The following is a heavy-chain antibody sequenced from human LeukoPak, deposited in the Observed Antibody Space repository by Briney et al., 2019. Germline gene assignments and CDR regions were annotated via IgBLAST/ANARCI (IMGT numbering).Heavy chain of an antibody. CDR3: ARDGRGYYESSGSTHVLVYGMDV. V-gene: IGHV4-4*02. Sequence: SETLSLTCAVSGGSISNSNWWSWVRHPPGKGLEWIGEIYHSGSTNYNPSLKTRLTISLDKSKNQFSLKLSSVTAADTAVYYCARDGRGYYESSGSTHVLVYGMDVWGQGTTVTVSS. J-gene: IGHJ6*02. D-gene: IGHD3-22*01. CDR1: GGSISNSNW. CDR2: IYHSGST.